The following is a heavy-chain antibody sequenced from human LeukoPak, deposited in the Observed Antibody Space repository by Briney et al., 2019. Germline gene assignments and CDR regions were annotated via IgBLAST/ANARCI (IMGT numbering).Heavy chain of an antibody. CDR1: GGTFSSYA. V-gene: IGHV1-69*13. CDR2: IIPIFGTA. D-gene: IGHD3-22*01. CDR3: ASLDSSGIQEFDY. J-gene: IGHJ4*02. Sequence: SVKVSCKASGGTFSSYAISWVRQAPGQGLEWMGGIIPIFGTANYAQKFQGRVTITADESTSTAYMELSSLGSEDTAVYYCASLDSSGIQEFDYWGQGTLVTVSS.